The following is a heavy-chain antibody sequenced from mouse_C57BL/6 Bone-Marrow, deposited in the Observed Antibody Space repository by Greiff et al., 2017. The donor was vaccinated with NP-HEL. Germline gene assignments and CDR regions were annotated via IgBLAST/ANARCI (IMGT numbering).Heavy chain of an antibody. J-gene: IGHJ4*01. CDR1: GFTFSDYY. V-gene: IGHV5-12*01. Sequence: EVMLVESGGGLVQPGGSLKLSCAASGFTFSDYYMYWVRQTPEKRLEWVAYISNGGGSTYYPDTVKGRFTISRDNAKNTLYLQMSRLKSEDTAMYYCAGDYYGSSPCYAMDYWGQGTSVTVSS. D-gene: IGHD1-1*01. CDR3: AGDYYGSSPCYAMDY. CDR2: ISNGGGST.